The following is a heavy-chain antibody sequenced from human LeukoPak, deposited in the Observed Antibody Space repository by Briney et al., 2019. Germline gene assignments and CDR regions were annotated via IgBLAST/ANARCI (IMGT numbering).Heavy chain of an antibody. CDR1: GGSISSFC. CDR3: AREKGNSYGYDY. V-gene: IGHV4-59*01. J-gene: IGHJ4*02. D-gene: IGHD5-18*01. CDR2: IYYSGST. Sequence: PSETLSLTCTVSGGSISSFCWTWIRQPPGKGLEWIGYIYYSGSTNYNPSLKSRVTISVDTSMNQFSLKLSSVTAADTAVYYCAREKGNSYGYDYWGQGTLVTVSS.